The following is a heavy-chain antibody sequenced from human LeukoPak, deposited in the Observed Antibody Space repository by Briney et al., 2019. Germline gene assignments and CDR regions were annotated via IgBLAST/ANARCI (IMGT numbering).Heavy chain of an antibody. V-gene: IGHV5-51*01. CDR1: GYSWSSYW. D-gene: IGHD4-23*01. CDR3: ASFSDGKDSDFDH. CDR2: IYPANSRT. Sequence: GESLKISCKGSGYSWSSYWIGWVRQMPGKGLEWMGIIYPANSRTRYRPSFQGQVTISADKSISTAYLHWSSLKASDTAMYYCASFSDGKDSDFDHWGQGTLVTVSS. J-gene: IGHJ4*02.